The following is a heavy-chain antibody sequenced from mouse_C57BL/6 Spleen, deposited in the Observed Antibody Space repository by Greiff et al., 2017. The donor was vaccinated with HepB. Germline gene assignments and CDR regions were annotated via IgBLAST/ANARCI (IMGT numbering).Heavy chain of an antibody. Sequence: EVQLQQSGPELVKPGASVKISCKASGYTFTDYYMNWVKQSHGKSLEWIGDINPNNGGTSYNQKFKGKATLTVDKSSSTAYMELRSLTSEDSAVYYCANYYYGSSPGYWGQGTTLTVSS. J-gene: IGHJ2*01. D-gene: IGHD1-1*01. V-gene: IGHV1-26*01. CDR1: GYTFTDYY. CDR3: ANYYYGSSPGY. CDR2: INPNNGGT.